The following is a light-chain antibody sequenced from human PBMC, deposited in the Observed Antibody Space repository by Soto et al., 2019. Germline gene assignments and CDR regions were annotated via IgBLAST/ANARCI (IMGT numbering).Light chain of an antibody. J-gene: IGLJ1*01. Sequence: QSALTQPSSLSVSPGQSITISFTGTSSDLGTYNYVSWYQQYPDKAPKLIIYDVRNRPSEVSDRFSGSKSGDTASLIISGLQAEDEADYYCFSSSTKISRHVLGTGTKVTVL. CDR1: SSDLGTYNY. CDR2: DVR. CDR3: FSSSTKISRHV. V-gene: IGLV2-14*03.